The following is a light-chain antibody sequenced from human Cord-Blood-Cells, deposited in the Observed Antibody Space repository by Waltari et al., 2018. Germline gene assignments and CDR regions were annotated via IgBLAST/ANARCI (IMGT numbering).Light chain of an antibody. Sequence: QSALTPPASVSGSPGQSITLSCTGTSSDVGSYNLVSWYQQHPGKAPKLMIYEGSKRPSGVSNLFSGSKSGNTASLTISGLQAEDEADYYCCSYAGSSTFGVFGGGTKLTVL. V-gene: IGLV2-23*03. CDR1: SSDVGSYNL. CDR3: CSYAGSSTFGV. J-gene: IGLJ3*02. CDR2: EGS.